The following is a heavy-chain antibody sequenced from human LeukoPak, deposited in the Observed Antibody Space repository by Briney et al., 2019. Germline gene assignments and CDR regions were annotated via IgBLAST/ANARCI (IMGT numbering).Heavy chain of an antibody. CDR2: VNARGYST. Sequence: GGSLRLSCPAPGLAFIIFAWGWPRQAAGKGREWASPVNARGYSTYYADSVKGRFTISRDNSINTVFLQMSSLRVEDTAVYYCANLGSSELRVPASQGNWGQGTLVTVSS. V-gene: IGHV3-23*01. CDR3: ANLGSSELRVPASQGN. D-gene: IGHD2-2*01. CDR1: GLAFIIFA. J-gene: IGHJ4*02.